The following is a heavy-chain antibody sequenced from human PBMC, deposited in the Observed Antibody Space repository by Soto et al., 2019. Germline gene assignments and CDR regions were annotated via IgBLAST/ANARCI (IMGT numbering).Heavy chain of an antibody. Sequence: GVSLKISYKGSVYSFTSYWIGWVRQMPGKGLEWMGIIYPGDSDNRYSPSFQGQVTISADKSISTDYLQWSSLKASDTTMFYCARRNDQGRLQANYFDYWGQGTLVTVSS. V-gene: IGHV5-51*01. CDR3: ARRNDQGRLQANYFDY. J-gene: IGHJ4*02. CDR1: VYSFTSYW. D-gene: IGHD4-4*01. CDR2: IYPGDSDN.